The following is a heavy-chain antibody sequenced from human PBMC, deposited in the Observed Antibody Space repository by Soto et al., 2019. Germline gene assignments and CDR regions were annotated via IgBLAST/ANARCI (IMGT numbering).Heavy chain of an antibody. Sequence: PGGSLRLSCAASGFTVSSNYMSWVRQAPGKGLEWVSVIYSGGSTYYADSVKGRFTISRDNSKNTLYLQMNSLRAEDTAAYYCARDGIDSYGIIYFDYWGQGTLVTVSS. CDR2: IYSGGST. CDR1: GFTVSSNY. V-gene: IGHV3-53*01. CDR3: ARDGIDSYGIIYFDY. J-gene: IGHJ4*02. D-gene: IGHD5-18*01.